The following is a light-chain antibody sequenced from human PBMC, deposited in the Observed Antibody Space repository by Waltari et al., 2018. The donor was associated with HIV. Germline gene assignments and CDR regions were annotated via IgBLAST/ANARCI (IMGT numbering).Light chain of an antibody. Sequence: SYVLTQPPSVSVAPGKTARITCGGTNIGSKSGHWYQQKPGQAPLLVTYYHSSRPSGIPARFSGSNSGNTATLTISRVEAGDEADYYCQVWDSSSDHVVFGGGTNLTVL. CDR3: QVWDSSSDHVV. CDR2: YHS. J-gene: IGLJ2*01. V-gene: IGLV3-21*04. CDR1: NIGSKS.